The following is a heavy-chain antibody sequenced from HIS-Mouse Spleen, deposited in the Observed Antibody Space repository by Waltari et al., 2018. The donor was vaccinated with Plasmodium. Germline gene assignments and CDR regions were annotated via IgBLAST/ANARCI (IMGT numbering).Heavy chain of an antibody. J-gene: IGHJ6*02. CDR1: GFTVSIHY. Sequence: EVQLVESGGGLVQPGGSLRLPCAASGFTVSIHYISWVLQAPGKGLEWVSVIYSGGSTYYADSVKGRFTISRDNSKNTLYLQMNSLRAEDTAVYYCASNVVPAAIYYYYGMDVWGQGTTVTVSS. D-gene: IGHD2-2*01. CDR2: IYSGGST. V-gene: IGHV3-66*01. CDR3: ASNVVPAAIYYYYGMDV.